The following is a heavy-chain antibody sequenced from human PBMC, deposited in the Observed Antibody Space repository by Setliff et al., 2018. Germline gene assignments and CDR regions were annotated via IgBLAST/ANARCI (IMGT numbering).Heavy chain of an antibody. D-gene: IGHD2-2*01. J-gene: IGHJ3*01. Sequence: PGESLKIFCKASGYIFTNYWIGWVRQMPGKGLEWMGVIYPGDSDTRYSPSFQGQVTISADKSINTAYLQWSSLKASDTAIYYCTRHEDRNKCTSSSCYRENDAFDVWGQGAMVTVSS. V-gene: IGHV5-51*01. CDR2: IYPGDSDT. CDR3: TRHEDRNKCTSSSCYRENDAFDV. CDR1: GYIFTNYW.